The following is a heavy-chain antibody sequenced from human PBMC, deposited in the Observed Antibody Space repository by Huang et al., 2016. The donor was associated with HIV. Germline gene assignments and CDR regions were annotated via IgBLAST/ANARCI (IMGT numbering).Heavy chain of an antibody. V-gene: IGHV4-34*02. D-gene: IGHD2-21*02. CDR3: ARGLRFCRGGDCFPTHFQH. J-gene: IGHJ1*01. Sequence: QVRLEQWGAGLLKPSETLSLTCAGYGGSFSGYQWTWIRQSTGKGLEWNGGINHSGIATYNPSLKTRVTRPVDMSKNQFSLKMTALTVTDTAFYFCARGLRFCRGGDCFPTHFQHWSQG. CDR1: GGSFSGYQ. CDR2: INHSGIA.